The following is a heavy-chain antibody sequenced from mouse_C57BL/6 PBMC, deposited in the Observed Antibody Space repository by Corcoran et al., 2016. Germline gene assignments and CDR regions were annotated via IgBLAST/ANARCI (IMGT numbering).Heavy chain of an antibody. CDR2: INTYSGVP. CDR1: GYTFTTYG. D-gene: IGHD1-1*01. V-gene: IGHV9-3*01. J-gene: IGHJ1*03. CDR3: ARGYGSSHWYFDV. Sequence: QIQLVQSGPELKKPGETVKISCKASGYTFTTYGMSWVKQAPGKGLKWMGWINTYSGVPTYADDFKGRFAFSLETSASTAYLQINNLKNEDTATYFCARGYGSSHWYFDVWGTGTTVTVSS.